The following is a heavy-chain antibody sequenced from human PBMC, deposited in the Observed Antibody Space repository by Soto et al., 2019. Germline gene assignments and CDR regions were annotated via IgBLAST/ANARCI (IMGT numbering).Heavy chain of an antibody. CDR2: ISYDGSNK. D-gene: IGHD6-19*01. J-gene: IGHJ4*02. Sequence: PGGPLRLSCAASGFTFSSYAMHWVRQAPGKGLEWVAVISYDGSNKYYADSVKGRFTISRDNSKNTLYLQMNSLRAEDTAVYYCARGWNYFDYWGQGTLVTVSS. CDR3: ARGWNYFDY. CDR1: GFTFSSYA. V-gene: IGHV3-30-3*01.